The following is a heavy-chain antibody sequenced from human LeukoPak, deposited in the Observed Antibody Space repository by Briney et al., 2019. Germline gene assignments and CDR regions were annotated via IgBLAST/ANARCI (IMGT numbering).Heavy chain of an antibody. CDR2: IIPIFGTA. J-gene: IGHJ4*02. D-gene: IGHD3-22*01. CDR3: ARQNYFDSSGYYIDY. Sequence: SVKVSCKASGGSFSRYAISWVRQAPGQGLEWMGRIIPIFGTANYAQKFQGRVTITTDESTSTAYMELSSLRSEDTAMYYCARQNYFDSSGYYIDYWGQGTLVTVSS. V-gene: IGHV1-69*05. CDR1: GGSFSRYA.